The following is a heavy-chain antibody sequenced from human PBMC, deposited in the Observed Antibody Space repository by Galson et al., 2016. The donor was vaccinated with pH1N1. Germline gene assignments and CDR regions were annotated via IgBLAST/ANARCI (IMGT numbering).Heavy chain of an antibody. CDR3: AECFLSSNSWFDAFDV. D-gene: IGHD6-13*01. CDR2: ISWNSGSI. CDR1: GFTFDDYA. J-gene: IGHJ3*01. Sequence: SLRLSCAASGFTFDDYAMHWVRQAPGKGLEWVSGISWNSGSIAYADSVKGRFTISRDNSKNSLYLQLNSLRAEDTALYYCAECFLSSNSWFDAFDVWGQGTMVTVSS. V-gene: IGHV3-9*01.